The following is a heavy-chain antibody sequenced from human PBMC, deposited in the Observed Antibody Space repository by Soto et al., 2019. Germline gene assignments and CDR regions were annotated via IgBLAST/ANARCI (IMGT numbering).Heavy chain of an antibody. V-gene: IGHV4-59*01. J-gene: IGHJ6*02. Sequence: QVQLQESGPGLVKPSETLSLTCTVSGGSISSYYWSWIRQPPGKGLEWIGYIYYSGSTNYNPSLTGRVTISVDTSKNQFSLKLSSVTAADTAVYYCARAGFGPHYYYGMDVWGQGTTVTVSS. CDR2: IYYSGST. D-gene: IGHD3-10*01. CDR1: GGSISSYY. CDR3: ARAGFGPHYYYGMDV.